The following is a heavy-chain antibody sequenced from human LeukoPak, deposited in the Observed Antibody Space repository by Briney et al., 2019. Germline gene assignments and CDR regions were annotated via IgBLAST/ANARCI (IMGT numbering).Heavy chain of an antibody. V-gene: IGHV3-74*01. CDR2: INSDGSST. CDR3: ARGPASGSYGY. CDR1: GFTFSSYW. D-gene: IGHD1-26*01. Sequence: GGSLRPSCAASGFTFSSYWMHWVRQAPGKGLVWVSRINSDGSSTSYADSVKGRFTISRDNAKNTLYLQMNSLRAEDTAVYYCARGPASGSYGYWGQGTLVTVSS. J-gene: IGHJ4*02.